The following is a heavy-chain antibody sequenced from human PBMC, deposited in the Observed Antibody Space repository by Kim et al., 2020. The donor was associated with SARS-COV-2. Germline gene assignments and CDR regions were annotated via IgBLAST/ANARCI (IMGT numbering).Heavy chain of an antibody. CDR2: VNHRGST. CDR3: ATLVHGYSWSYDDY. CDR1: GGSFSGNY. J-gene: IGHJ4*02. Sequence: SETLSLTCAVSGGSFSGNYWSWIRQPPGKGLEWIGEVNHRGSTSYNPSLKSRVTISLDTSKNQFSLNLRSLSAADTAVYYCATLVHGYSWSYDDYWDQGTLVTVPA. D-gene: IGHD1-1*01. V-gene: IGHV4-34*01.